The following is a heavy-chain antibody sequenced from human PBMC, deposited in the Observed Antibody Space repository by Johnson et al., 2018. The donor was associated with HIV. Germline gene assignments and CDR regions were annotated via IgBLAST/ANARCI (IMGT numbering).Heavy chain of an antibody. D-gene: IGHD3-22*01. CDR2: IYYGGST. Sequence: VQLVESGGGLVQPGGSLRLSCAASGFTVSSNYISWVRQAPGKGLDWVSVIYYGGSTYYADSVKGRFTISSDNSKNTLYLQMTSLRAEDTAVYYCASLYDSSAYYYNRGAFDIWGQGTMVTVSS. J-gene: IGHJ3*02. CDR3: ASLYDSSAYYYNRGAFDI. CDR1: GFTVSSNY. V-gene: IGHV3-66*01.